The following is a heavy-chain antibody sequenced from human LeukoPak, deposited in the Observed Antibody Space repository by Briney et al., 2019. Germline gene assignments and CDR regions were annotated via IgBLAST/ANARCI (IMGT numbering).Heavy chain of an antibody. D-gene: IGHD2-21*02. CDR1: GYTFTGYY. J-gene: IGHJ6*02. Sequence: ASVNVSCKASGYTFTGYYMHWVRQAPGQGLEWMGWINPNSGGTNYAQKFQGRVTMTRDTSISTAYMELSRLRSDDTAVYYCARDSQHIVVVTALGDYYYGMDVWGQGTTVTVSS. V-gene: IGHV1-2*02. CDR2: INPNSGGT. CDR3: ARDSQHIVVVTALGDYYYGMDV.